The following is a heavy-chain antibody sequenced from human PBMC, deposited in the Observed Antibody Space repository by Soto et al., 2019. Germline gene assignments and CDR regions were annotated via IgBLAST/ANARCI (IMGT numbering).Heavy chain of an antibody. CDR1: GYTFTSYY. V-gene: IGHV1-46*03. J-gene: IGHJ4*02. Sequence: QVQLVQSGAEVKKPGASVKVSCKASGYTFTSYYMHWVRQAPGQGLEWMGIINPSGGSTSYAQKFQGRVTMTRDTSTSTVYMELSSLRSEDTAVYYCAREEHCGGDCYWAIDYWGQGTLVTVSS. CDR3: AREEHCGGDCYWAIDY. D-gene: IGHD2-21*02. CDR2: INPSGGST.